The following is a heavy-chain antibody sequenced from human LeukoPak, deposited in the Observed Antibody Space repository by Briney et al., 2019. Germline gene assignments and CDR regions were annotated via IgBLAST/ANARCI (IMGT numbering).Heavy chain of an antibody. CDR2: IIPIFGTA. CDR3: ARGVGATMPHYFDY. J-gene: IGHJ4*02. Sequence: GSSVKVSCKASGGTFSSYAISWVRQAPGQGLEWKGRIIPIFGTANYAQKFQGRVTITTDESTSTAYMELSSLRSEDTAVYYCARGVGATMPHYFDYWGQGTLVTVSS. D-gene: IGHD1-26*01. CDR1: GGTFSSYA. V-gene: IGHV1-69*05.